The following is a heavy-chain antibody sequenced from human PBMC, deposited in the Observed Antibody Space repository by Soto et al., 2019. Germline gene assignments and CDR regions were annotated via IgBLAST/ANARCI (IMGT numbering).Heavy chain of an antibody. V-gene: IGHV1-18*01. CDR2: ISAYNGNT. CDR3: SRWGGARPFYYYGMGV. CDR1: GYSFTSYG. D-gene: IGHD1-26*01. J-gene: IGHJ6*04. Sequence: GVPVKVTCKAAGYSFTSYGTSWVRQAHGQGLEWMGWISAYNGNTNYAQKLQGRVTMTTDTSTSTAYMELRSLRSEHTAAYYLSRWGGARPFYYYGMGVWGEVTRVTVSS.